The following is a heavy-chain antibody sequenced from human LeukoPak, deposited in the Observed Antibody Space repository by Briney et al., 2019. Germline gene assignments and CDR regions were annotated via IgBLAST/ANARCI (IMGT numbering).Heavy chain of an antibody. CDR1: GYTFTSYY. CDR3: AREGGSIDWFDP. J-gene: IGHJ5*02. CDR2: INPSGGST. D-gene: IGHD3-16*01. Sequence: GASVKVSCKAPGYTFTSYYMHWVRQAPGQGLEWMGIINPSGGSTSYAQKFQGRVTMTRDTSTSTVYMELSSLRSEDTAVYYCAREGGSIDWFDPWGQGTLVTVSS. V-gene: IGHV1-46*01.